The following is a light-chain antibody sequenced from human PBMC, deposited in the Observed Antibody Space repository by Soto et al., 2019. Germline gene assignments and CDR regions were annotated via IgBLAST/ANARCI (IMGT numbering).Light chain of an antibody. Sequence: SYELTQPPSVSVSPGQTARITCSGDALPKRYAYWYQQKPGQAPVLVIYKDSERPSGIPERFSGSSSGTTVTLTISGVQAEDEADYYCQSADSSGTYPFGGGTKVTVL. CDR3: QSADSSGTYP. CDR2: KDS. V-gene: IGLV3-25*03. CDR1: ALPKRY. J-gene: IGLJ3*02.